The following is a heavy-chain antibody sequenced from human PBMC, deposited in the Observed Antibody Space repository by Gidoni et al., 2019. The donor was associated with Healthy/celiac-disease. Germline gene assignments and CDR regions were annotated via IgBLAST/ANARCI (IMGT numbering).Heavy chain of an antibody. CDR1: AGSFSGYY. Sequence: QVQPQQWCAGLLKPSETLSLTCAGYAGSFSGYYGSWIRQPPGKGLEWIGKITHSGSTNYNPSLKSRVTISVDTSKNQYSLKLSTVTVADTAVYYCARVRRAAGTDYWGQGTLVTVSS. CDR2: ITHSGST. V-gene: IGHV4-34*01. CDR3: ARVRRAAGTDY. D-gene: IGHD6-13*01. J-gene: IGHJ4*02.